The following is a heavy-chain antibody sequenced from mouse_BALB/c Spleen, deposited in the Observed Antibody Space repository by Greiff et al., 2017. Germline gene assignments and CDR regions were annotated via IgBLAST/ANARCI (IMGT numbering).Heavy chain of an antibody. D-gene: IGHD1-1*01. CDR2: INPSNGRT. Sequence: QVQLQQPGAELVKPGASVKLSCKASGYTFTSYWMHWVKQRPGQGLEWIGEINPSNGRTNYNEKFKSKATLTVDKSSSTAYMQLSSLTSEDSAVYYCARSGYYGSSLFAYWGQGTLVTVS. V-gene: IGHV1S81*02. J-gene: IGHJ3*01. CDR3: ARSGYYGSSLFAY. CDR1: GYTFTSYW.